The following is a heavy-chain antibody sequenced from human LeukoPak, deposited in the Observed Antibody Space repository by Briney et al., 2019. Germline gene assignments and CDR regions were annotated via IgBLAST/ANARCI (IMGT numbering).Heavy chain of an antibody. J-gene: IGHJ4*02. Sequence: GGSLRLSCAASGFTFSSYSMNWVRQAPGKGLEWVSSISSSSSYIYYADSVKGRFTISRDNSKNTLSLQMNSLRAEDTAVYYCVRDRDWGFDYWGQGTLVTVSS. CDR1: GFTFSSYS. CDR2: ISSSSSYI. V-gene: IGHV3-21*01. CDR3: VRDRDWGFDY. D-gene: IGHD3/OR15-3a*01.